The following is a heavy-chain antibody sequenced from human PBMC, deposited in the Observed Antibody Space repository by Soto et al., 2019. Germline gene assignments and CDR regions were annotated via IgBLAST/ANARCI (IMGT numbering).Heavy chain of an antibody. V-gene: IGHV1-8*01. CDR1: GYTFTSYD. CDR2: MNPNSGNT. CDR3: ARSNYLAS. J-gene: IGHJ4*02. Sequence: GASVKVSSKTSGYTFTSYDINWVRQATGQGLEWMGWMNPNSGNTGYALKFQGRVSMTRNTSITTAYMELSSLTSDDTAVYYCARSNYLASWGQGTLVTVSS.